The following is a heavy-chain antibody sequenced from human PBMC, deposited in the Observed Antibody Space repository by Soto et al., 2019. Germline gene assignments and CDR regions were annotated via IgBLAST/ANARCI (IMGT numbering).Heavy chain of an antibody. D-gene: IGHD6-6*01. CDR3: AKEMFPRTVLDSSSPWGDY. Sequence: SETLSLTCTASGGSVSSVSYNWNWIRQPPGKGLEWIGYIYYSGGTDYNPSLKSRVTISVDTSKNQFSLRAEDTAVYYCAKEMFPRTVLDSSSPWGDYWGQGTAVTVSS. V-gene: IGHV4-61*01. CDR2: IYYSGGT. CDR1: GGSVSSVSYN. J-gene: IGHJ4*02.